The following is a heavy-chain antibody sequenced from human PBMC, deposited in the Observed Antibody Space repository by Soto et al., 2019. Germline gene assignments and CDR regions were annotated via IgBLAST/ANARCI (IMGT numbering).Heavy chain of an antibody. CDR3: ARPSGERGKDAFDI. CDR2: IYYSGST. J-gene: IGHJ3*02. CDR1: GGSISSYY. Sequence: QVQLQESGPGLVKPSETLSLTCTVSGGSISSYYWSWIRQPPGKGLEWIGYIYYSGSTNYNPSLKSRVTISVDTSKNQFSLKLSSVTAADTAVYYCARPSGERGKDAFDIWGQGTMVTVSS. V-gene: IGHV4-59*08.